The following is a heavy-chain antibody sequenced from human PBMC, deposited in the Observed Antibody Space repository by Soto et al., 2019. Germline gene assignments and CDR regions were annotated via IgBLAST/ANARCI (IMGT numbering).Heavy chain of an antibody. D-gene: IGHD6-19*01. CDR3: ARSVAVPGAHIDY. V-gene: IGHV4-31*03. CDR2: IYYSGST. J-gene: IGHJ4*02. Sequence: SETRSLTCTVSGGSIISGGYYWIWIRQPPGKGLEWIGYIYYSGSTYYNPSLKSRVTISVDTSKNQFSLKLSSVTAADTAVYFCARSVAVPGAHIDYWGQGTQVTVSS. CDR1: GGSIISGGYY.